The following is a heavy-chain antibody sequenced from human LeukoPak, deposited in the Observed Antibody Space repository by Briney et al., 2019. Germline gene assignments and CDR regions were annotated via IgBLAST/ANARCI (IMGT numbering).Heavy chain of an antibody. D-gene: IGHD1-7*01. J-gene: IGHJ5*02. CDR2: IYYSGST. Sequence: KTSETLSLTCAVSGGSISSHYWSWIRQPPGKGLEWIGYIYYSGSTNYNPSLKSRVTISVDTSKNQFSLKLSSVTAADTAVYYCARSPDTWNLRPNWFDPWGQGTLVTVSS. V-gene: IGHV4-59*11. CDR1: GGSISSHY. CDR3: ARSPDTWNLRPNWFDP.